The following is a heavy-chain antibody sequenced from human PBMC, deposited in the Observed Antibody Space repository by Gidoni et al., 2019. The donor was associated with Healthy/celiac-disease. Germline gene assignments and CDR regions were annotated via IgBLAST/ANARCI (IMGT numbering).Heavy chain of an antibody. CDR2: ISSSGSTI. D-gene: IGHD3-3*01. CDR3: ARDEDDFWSGYSPPYYGMDV. CDR1: GFTFRDYY. J-gene: IGHJ6*02. Sequence: QVQLVESGGGLVKPGGSLRLSCAASGFTFRDYYMSWIRQAPGKGLEWVSYISSSGSTIYYADSVKGRFTSSRDNAKNALYLQMNSLRAEDTAVYYCARDEDDFWSGYSPPYYGMDVWGQGTTVTVSS. V-gene: IGHV3-11*01.